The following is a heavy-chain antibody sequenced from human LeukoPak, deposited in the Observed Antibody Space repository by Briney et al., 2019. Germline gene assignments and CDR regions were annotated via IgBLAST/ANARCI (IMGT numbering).Heavy chain of an antibody. CDR1: GGSISSYY. D-gene: IGHD2-2*01. J-gene: IGHJ4*02. CDR3: ARERGMEYQLLPYYFDY. Sequence: SETLSLTCTVSGGSISSYYWSWIRQPAGKGLEWIGRIYTSGSTNYKPSLKSRVTMSVDTSKNQFSLKLSSVTAADTAVYYCARERGMEYQLLPYYFDYWGQGTLVTVSS. V-gene: IGHV4-4*07. CDR2: IYTSGST.